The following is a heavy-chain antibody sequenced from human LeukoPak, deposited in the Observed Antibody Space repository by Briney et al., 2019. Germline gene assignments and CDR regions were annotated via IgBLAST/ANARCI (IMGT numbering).Heavy chain of an antibody. V-gene: IGHV3-30-3*01. CDR3: AGLSGSLWYYGMDV. D-gene: IGHD1-26*01. J-gene: IGHJ6*02. CDR2: ISYDGSNK. CDR1: GFTFSSYA. Sequence: GGSLRLSCAASGFTFSSYAMHWVRQAPGKGLEWVAVISYDGSNKYYADSVKGRFTISRDNSKNTLYLQMNSLRAEDTAVYYCAGLSGSLWYYGMDVWGQGTTVTVSS.